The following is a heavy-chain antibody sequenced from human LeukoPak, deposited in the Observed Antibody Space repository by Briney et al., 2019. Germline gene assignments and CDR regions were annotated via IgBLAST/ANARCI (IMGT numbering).Heavy chain of an antibody. V-gene: IGHV1-8*01. Sequence: ASVKVSCKASGYSFTSYDINWVRQATGQGLEWMGWMNPNSGNTGYAQKFQGRVTMTRNTSISTAYMELSSLRSEDTAVYYCARVQETYNSGSYLGDYWGQGTLVTVSS. CDR1: GYSFTSYD. D-gene: IGHD3-10*01. J-gene: IGHJ4*02. CDR2: MNPNSGNT. CDR3: ARVQETYNSGSYLGDY.